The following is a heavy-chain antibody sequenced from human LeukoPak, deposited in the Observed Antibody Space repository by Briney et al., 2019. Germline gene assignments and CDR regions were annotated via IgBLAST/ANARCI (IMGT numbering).Heavy chain of an antibody. D-gene: IGHD2-21*01. CDR2: IHYDGTNK. CDR3: AREEYRGGDSPDY. V-gene: IGHV3-30*02. J-gene: IGHJ4*02. CDR1: GSTFNGHW. Sequence: PGGSLRLSCVGSGSTFNGHWLTWVRQAPGRGLEWVAFIHYDGTNKYYADSGKGRFTISRDISKNTLYLQMNSLRPEDTAVYYCAREEYRGGDSPDYWGQGTLVTVSS.